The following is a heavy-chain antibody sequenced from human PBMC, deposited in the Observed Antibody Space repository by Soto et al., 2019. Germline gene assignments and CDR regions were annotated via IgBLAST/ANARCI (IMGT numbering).Heavy chain of an antibody. V-gene: IGHV3-23*01. CDR3: AKDRWISSSWTFDY. Sequence: GGSLRLSWAASGFTFSSCAMSWVRQAPGQGLEWVAASSGSGGSTYYADSVKRRFTISIDNSKNTLNLQLHSLRAEDTAVYYCAKDRWISSSWTFDYWGQGTLVTVSS. J-gene: IGHJ4*02. CDR2: SSGSGGST. D-gene: IGHD6-13*01. CDR1: GFTFSSCA.